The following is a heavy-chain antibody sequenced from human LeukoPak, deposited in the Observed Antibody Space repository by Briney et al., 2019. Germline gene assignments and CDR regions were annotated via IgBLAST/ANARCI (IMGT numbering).Heavy chain of an antibody. CDR1: GGSFSGYY. D-gene: IGHD6-13*01. CDR3: ARKSILIAGRKPYNF. CDR2: IDHSGRT. Sequence: SETLSLTCAVYGGSFSGYYWSWIRQPPGKGLEWIGEIDHSGRTNSNASLKSRVTISVDTSKNQFSLRLTSVTAADTAVYYCARKSILIAGRKPYNFWDQGALVTVSP. J-gene: IGHJ4*02. V-gene: IGHV4-34*01.